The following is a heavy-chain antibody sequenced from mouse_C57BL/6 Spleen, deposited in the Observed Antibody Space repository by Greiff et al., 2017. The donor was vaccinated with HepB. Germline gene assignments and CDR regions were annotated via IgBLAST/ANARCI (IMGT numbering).Heavy chain of an antibody. D-gene: IGHD1-1*01. Sequence: EVQGVESGGGLVQPGGSLSLSCAASGFTFTDYYMSWVRQPPGKALEWLGFIRNKANGYTTEYSASVKGRFTISRDNSQSILYLQMNALRAEDSATYYCARESIYYYGSRGYFDVWGTGTTVTVSS. CDR3: ARESIYYYGSRGYFDV. J-gene: IGHJ1*03. CDR1: GFTFTDYY. V-gene: IGHV7-3*01. CDR2: IRNKANGYTT.